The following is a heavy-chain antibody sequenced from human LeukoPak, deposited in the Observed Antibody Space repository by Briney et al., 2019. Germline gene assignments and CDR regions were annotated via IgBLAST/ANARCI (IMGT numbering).Heavy chain of an antibody. D-gene: IGHD3-10*01. CDR2: IYYSGST. Sequence: SETLSLTCTVSGGSISSGDYYWSWIRQPPGKGLEWIGYIYYSGSTYYNPSLKSRVTISVDTSKNQFSLKLSSVTAADTAVYYCAREGVYGSGKYYFDYWGQGTLVTVSS. J-gene: IGHJ4*02. V-gene: IGHV4-30-4*01. CDR1: GGSISSGDYY. CDR3: AREGVYGSGKYYFDY.